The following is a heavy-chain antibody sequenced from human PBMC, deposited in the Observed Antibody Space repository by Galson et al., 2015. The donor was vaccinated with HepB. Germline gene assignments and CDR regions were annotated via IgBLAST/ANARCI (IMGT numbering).Heavy chain of an antibody. V-gene: IGHV3-23*01. CDR2: IGVNAGNT. CDR3: AKGTTNIDY. D-gene: IGHD1-1*01. CDR1: GSTFSSLG. Sequence: SLRLSCAASGSTFSSLGMTWVRQAPGKGLECVSAIGVNAGNTDYADSVKGRFTISRDNSKSMLYLQMNNLRAEDTAVYYCAKGTTNIDYWGQGTLVTVSS. J-gene: IGHJ4*02.